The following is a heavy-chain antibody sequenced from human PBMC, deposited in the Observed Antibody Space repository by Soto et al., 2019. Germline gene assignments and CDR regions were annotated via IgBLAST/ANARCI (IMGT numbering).Heavy chain of an antibody. V-gene: IGHV3-48*02. CDR1: KFTFSDYN. J-gene: IGHJ4*02. Sequence: TGGSLRLSCAASKFTFSDYNMDWVRQAPGKGLEWVAYINRRSSTIYYADSVKGRFTISRDNAKNSLYLQMNSLSDEDTAVYYCARDGGRNGNSDYWGQGTLVTVSS. D-gene: IGHD3-16*01. CDR2: INRRSSTI. CDR3: ARDGGRNGNSDY.